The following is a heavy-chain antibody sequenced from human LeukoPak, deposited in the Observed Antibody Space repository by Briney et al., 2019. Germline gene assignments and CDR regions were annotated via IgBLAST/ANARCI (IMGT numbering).Heavy chain of an antibody. CDR2: ISSSSSYI. CDR1: GFTFSSYS. CDR3: AKDIEGGGSSGYYHYGMDV. Sequence: PGGSLRLSCAASGFTFSSYSMNWVRQAPGKGLEWVSSISSSSSYIYYADSVKGRFTISRDNAKNSLYLQMNSLSAEDTAIYYCAKDIEGGGSSGYYHYGMDVWGQGTTVTVSS. J-gene: IGHJ6*02. D-gene: IGHD3-22*01. V-gene: IGHV3-21*04.